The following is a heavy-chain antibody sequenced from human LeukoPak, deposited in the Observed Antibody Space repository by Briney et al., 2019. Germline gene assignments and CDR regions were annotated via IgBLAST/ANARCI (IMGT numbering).Heavy chain of an antibody. D-gene: IGHD6-19*01. CDR1: GYSFTSYY. CDR2: INPSGSSA. CDR3: ARESHLQWLVRRGHDPDILLDY. J-gene: IGHJ4*02. Sequence: GASVKVSCKASGYSFTSYYMHWVRQAPGQGLEWMGFINPSGSSAAYAQKFQGRLTMTRDMFTSTDYMELTSLTSDDTAVYYCARESHLQWLVRRGHDPDILLDYWGQGTLVTVSS. V-gene: IGHV1-46*01.